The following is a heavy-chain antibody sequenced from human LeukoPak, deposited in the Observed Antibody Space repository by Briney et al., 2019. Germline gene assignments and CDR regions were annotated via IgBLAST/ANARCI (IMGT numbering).Heavy chain of an antibody. Sequence: PSETLSLTCAVYGGSFSGYYWSWIRQPPGKGLEWIGEINHSGSTNYTPSLKSRVTISVDTAKNQFSLKLSSVTAADTAVYYCARRNYWYFDLWGRGTLVTVSS. CDR1: GGSFSGYY. J-gene: IGHJ2*01. V-gene: IGHV4-34*01. CDR3: ARRNYWYFDL. CDR2: INHSGST.